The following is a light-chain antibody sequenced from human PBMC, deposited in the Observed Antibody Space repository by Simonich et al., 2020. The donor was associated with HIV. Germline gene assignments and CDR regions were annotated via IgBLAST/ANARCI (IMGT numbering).Light chain of an antibody. CDR2: DNT. CDR3: CSYAGSYTYVV. V-gene: IGLV1-40*01. CDR1: SLNIGAGYD. J-gene: IGLJ2*01. Sequence: QSVLTQPPSVSGAPGQRVTISCPGSSLNIGAGYDVHCYQQLPGTTPKLHIYDNTNRPSWVPDRFSGTKSGTSSSLAITGLQAEDEADYYCCSYAGSYTYVVFGGGTKLTVL.